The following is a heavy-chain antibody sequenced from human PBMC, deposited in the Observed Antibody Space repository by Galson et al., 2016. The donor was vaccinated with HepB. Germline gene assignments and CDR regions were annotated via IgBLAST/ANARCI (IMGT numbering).Heavy chain of an antibody. CDR2: ISHSGST. J-gene: IGHJ5*02. CDR3: ARGWKCTSALCATLGFNWLEP. CDR1: GGSFTGYY. Sequence: SETLSLTCAVHGGSFTGYYWSWIRQPPGKGLGWIGEISHSGSTNYNPSLKSRVIISLETSKTQSSLRLSSVTAADTAVYYCARGWKCTSALCATLGFNWLEPWGQGTLVIVSS. D-gene: IGHD2/OR15-2a*01. V-gene: IGHV4-34*01.